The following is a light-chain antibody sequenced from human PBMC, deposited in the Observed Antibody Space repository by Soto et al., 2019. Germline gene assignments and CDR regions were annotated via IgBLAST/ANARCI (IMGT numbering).Light chain of an antibody. Sequence: QSALTQPASVSGSPGQSITISCTGTSSDVGGYNYVSWYQQHPGKAPKLMIYDVSNRPSGVSNRFSGSKSGNTASLTISGLQAEDEADYYCSSYTSSSTLEAVFGGGTQLTVI. CDR3: SSYTSSSTLEAV. CDR2: DVS. CDR1: SSDVGGYNY. V-gene: IGLV2-14*01. J-gene: IGLJ7*01.